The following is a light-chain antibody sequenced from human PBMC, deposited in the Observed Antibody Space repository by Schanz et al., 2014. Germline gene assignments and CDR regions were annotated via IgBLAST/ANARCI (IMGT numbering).Light chain of an antibody. CDR3: QQKTNWPWT. J-gene: IGKJ1*01. Sequence: EIVMTQSPATLSVSPGERATLSCRASQSVSSNLAWYQQRPGQSPRLLIYGASTRATGIPARFSGSGSGTEFTLTITSLQSEDFAVYYCQQKTNWPWTFGQGTKVEFK. CDR2: GAS. V-gene: IGKV3-15*01. CDR1: QSVSSN.